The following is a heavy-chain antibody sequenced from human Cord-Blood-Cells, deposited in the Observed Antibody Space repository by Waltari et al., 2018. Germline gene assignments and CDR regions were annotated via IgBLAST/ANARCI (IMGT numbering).Heavy chain of an antibody. V-gene: IGHV1-69*01. J-gene: IGHJ4*02. Sequence: QVQLVQSGAEVKKPGSSVKVSCKASGGTFSSYAISWVRQAPGQGLEWMGGSIPIFGTANYAQKFQGRVTITADESTSTAYMELSSLRSEDTAVYYCARDLDYYGSGSYYEGYWGQGTLVTVSS. CDR1: GGTFSSYA. CDR2: SIPIFGTA. D-gene: IGHD3-10*01. CDR3: ARDLDYYGSGSYYEGY.